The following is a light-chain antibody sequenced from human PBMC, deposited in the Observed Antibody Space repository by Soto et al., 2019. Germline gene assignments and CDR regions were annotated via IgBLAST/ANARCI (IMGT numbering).Light chain of an antibody. J-gene: IGLJ1*01. CDR3: CSYAGSSTFFYV. V-gene: IGLV2-23*02. Sequence: QSVLTLPASVSGSPGQSITISCTGTSSDVGSYNLVSWYQQHPGKAPKLMIYEVSKRPSGVSNRFSGSKSGNTASLTISGLQAEDEADYYCCSYAGSSTFFYVFGTGTKVTVL. CDR2: EVS. CDR1: SSDVGSYNL.